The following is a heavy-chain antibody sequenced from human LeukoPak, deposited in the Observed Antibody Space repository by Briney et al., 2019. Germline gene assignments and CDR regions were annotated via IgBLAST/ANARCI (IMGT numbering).Heavy chain of an antibody. CDR3: ARGRGSSWPGNY. D-gene: IGHD6-13*01. J-gene: IGHJ4*02. CDR2: MNPNSGNT. Sequence: ASVKVSCKASGCTFTSYDINWVRQATGQGLEWMGWMNPNSGNTGYAQKFQGRVTITRNTSISTAYMELSSLRSEDTAVYYCARGRGSSWPGNYWGQGTLVTVSS. CDR1: GCTFTSYD. V-gene: IGHV1-8*03.